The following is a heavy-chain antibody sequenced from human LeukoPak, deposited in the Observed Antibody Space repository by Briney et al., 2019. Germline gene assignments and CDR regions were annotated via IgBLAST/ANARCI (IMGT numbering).Heavy chain of an antibody. Sequence: GGSLRLSCAASGFTFSSYAMHWVRQAPGKGLEWVAGISYDGSNKYYADSVKGRFTISRDNSKNTLYLQMNSLRAEDTAVYYCAREIVKWELLDAFDIWGQGTMVTVSS. CDR1: GFTFSSYA. CDR3: AREIVKWELLDAFDI. J-gene: IGHJ3*02. D-gene: IGHD1-26*01. CDR2: ISYDGSNK. V-gene: IGHV3-30-3*01.